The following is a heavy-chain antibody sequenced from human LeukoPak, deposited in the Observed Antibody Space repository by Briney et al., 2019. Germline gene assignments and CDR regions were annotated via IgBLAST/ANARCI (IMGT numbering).Heavy chain of an antibody. CDR1: GVSISSYY. Sequence: SETLSLTCTVSGVSISSYYWSWIRQPAGKGLEWIGRIYTSGSTNYNPSLKSRVTISVDTSKNQFSLKLSSVTAADTAVYYCARDSITMILENAFDIWGQGTMVTVSS. CDR3: ARDSITMILENAFDI. CDR2: IYTSGST. V-gene: IGHV4-4*07. D-gene: IGHD3-22*01. J-gene: IGHJ3*02.